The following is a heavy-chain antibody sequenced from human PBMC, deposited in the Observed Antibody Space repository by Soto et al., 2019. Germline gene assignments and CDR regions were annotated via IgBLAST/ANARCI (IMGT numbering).Heavy chain of an antibody. CDR1: GDSITNYY. D-gene: IGHD1-26*01. J-gene: IGHJ4*01. CDR2: IHTSGIT. CDR3: ATVGGSFFDN. V-gene: IGHV4-4*07. Sequence: QVQLQESGPGLVKPSETLSLTCTVSGDSITNYYWSWIRQSAGNGLECIGRIHTSGITNYNPSLRSRVTMSADTSKNQFSLKLSSVTAADTAVYYCATVGGSFFDNWGHGTLVTVSS.